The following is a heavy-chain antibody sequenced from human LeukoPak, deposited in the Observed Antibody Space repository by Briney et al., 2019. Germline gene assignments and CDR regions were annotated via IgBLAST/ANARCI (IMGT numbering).Heavy chain of an antibody. Sequence: ASVKVSYKASGYTFTGYYMHWVRQAPGQGLEWMGWINPNSGGTNYAQKFQGRVTMTRDTSISTAYMELSRLRSDDTAVYYCARDLTGTIPYYYYYMDVWGKGTTVTVSS. CDR3: ARDLTGTIPYYYYYMDV. CDR2: INPNSGGT. J-gene: IGHJ6*03. V-gene: IGHV1-2*02. CDR1: GYTFTGYY. D-gene: IGHD1-7*01.